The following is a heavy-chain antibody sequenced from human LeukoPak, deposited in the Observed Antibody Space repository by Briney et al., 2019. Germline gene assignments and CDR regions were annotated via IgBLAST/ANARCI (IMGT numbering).Heavy chain of an antibody. CDR2: IYPGDSDT. CDR1: GYSFTSYW. Sequence: GESLKISCKGSGYSFTSYWIGWVRQMPGKGLEWMGIIYPGDSDTRYSPSFQGQVTISADKSISTAYLQWSSLKASDTAMYYCARGSSGYYYVGAFDIWGQGTMVTVSS. CDR3: ARGSSGYYYVGAFDI. J-gene: IGHJ3*02. D-gene: IGHD3-22*01. V-gene: IGHV5-51*01.